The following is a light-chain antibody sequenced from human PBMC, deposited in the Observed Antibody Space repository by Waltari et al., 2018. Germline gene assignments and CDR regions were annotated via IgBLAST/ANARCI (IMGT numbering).Light chain of an antibody. J-gene: IGKJ2*01. Sequence: EIVMTQSPVTLSVSPGDRATLSCRASQSVDTNLAWYQQKPGQAPRLLISDASTRATGIPARFSGSGSGTEFTLTISSLQSEDFAVYYCQQYDDWPLFGQGTRLEI. CDR1: QSVDTN. CDR2: DAS. CDR3: QQYDDWPL. V-gene: IGKV3-15*01.